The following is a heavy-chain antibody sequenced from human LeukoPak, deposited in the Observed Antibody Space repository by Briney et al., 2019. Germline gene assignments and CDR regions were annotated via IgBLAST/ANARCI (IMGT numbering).Heavy chain of an antibody. Sequence: SETLSLTCTVSGGSISSYYWSWIRQPPGKGLEWIGYIYYSGSTYYNPSLKSRVTISVDRSKNQFSLKLSSVTAADTAVYYCARAPMPYDILTGYYIGNWFDPWGQGTLVTVSS. D-gene: IGHD3-9*01. CDR1: GGSISSYY. CDR3: ARAPMPYDILTGYYIGNWFDP. CDR2: IYYSGST. V-gene: IGHV4-59*12. J-gene: IGHJ5*02.